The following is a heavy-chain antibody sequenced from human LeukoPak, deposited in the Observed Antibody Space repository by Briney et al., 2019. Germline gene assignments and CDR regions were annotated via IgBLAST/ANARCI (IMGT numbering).Heavy chain of an antibody. D-gene: IGHD3-10*01. CDR1: GFTFSSYS. CDR2: ISSSSTTI. J-gene: IGHJ3*02. V-gene: IGHV3-48*01. Sequence: GGSLRLSCAASGFTFSSYSMMWVRQAPGKGLEWVSYISSSSTTIHYADSVKGRFTISRDNAKNSLYLQMNSLRAEDTAVYYCARDMVVRGVIMNAFDIWGQGTMVTVSS. CDR3: ARDMVVRGVIMNAFDI.